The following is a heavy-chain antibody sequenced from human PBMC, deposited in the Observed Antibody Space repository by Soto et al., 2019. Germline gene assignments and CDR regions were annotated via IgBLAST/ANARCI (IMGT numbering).Heavy chain of an antibody. Sequence: SQTLSLTCAISGDSVSSNSAAWNWIRQSPSRGLEWLGRTYYRSKWYNDYAVSVKSRITINPDTSKNQFSLQLNSVTPEDTAVYYCARVKAPGGDYYYYGMDVWGQGTTVTVSS. J-gene: IGHJ6*02. D-gene: IGHD3-10*01. CDR2: TYYRSKWYN. CDR3: ARVKAPGGDYYYYGMDV. CDR1: GDSVSSNSAA. V-gene: IGHV6-1*01.